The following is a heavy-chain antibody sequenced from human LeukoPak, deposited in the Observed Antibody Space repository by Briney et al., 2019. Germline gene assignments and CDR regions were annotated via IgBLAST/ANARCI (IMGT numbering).Heavy chain of an antibody. CDR2: IYTSGST. V-gene: IGHV4-39*01. CDR1: GGSISSSSYY. J-gene: IGHJ4*02. Sequence: PSETLSLTCTVSGGSISSSSYYWGWIRQPPGKRLEWIGSIYTSGSTNYNPSLKSRVTMSVDTSKNQFSLKLSSVTAADTAVYYCASRSGGRWYWGQGTLVTVSS. D-gene: IGHD1-26*01. CDR3: ASRSGGRWY.